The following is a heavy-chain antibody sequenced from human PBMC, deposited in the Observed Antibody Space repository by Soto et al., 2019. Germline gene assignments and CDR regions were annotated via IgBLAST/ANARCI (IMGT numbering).Heavy chain of an antibody. V-gene: IGHV3-48*02. Sequence: EVQLVESGGGLVQPGGSLRLSCVASGFSFSNYNMNWVRQAPGKGLEWVSYITDSSDTVHYADSVRGRFTISRDNAESSLYLQMNSLRDEDTAVYFCAIDFGHGYYLDYWGRGTLVTVSS. J-gene: IGHJ4*02. CDR1: GFSFSNYN. D-gene: IGHD3-3*01. CDR3: AIDFGHGYYLDY. CDR2: ITDSSDTV.